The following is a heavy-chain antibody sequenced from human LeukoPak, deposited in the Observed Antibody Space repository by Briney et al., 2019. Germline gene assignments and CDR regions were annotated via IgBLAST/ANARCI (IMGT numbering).Heavy chain of an antibody. V-gene: IGHV3-7*03. CDR2: IKQDGSEK. D-gene: IGHD6-19*01. Sequence: GESLRLSCAASGFTFSNYWMSWVRQAPGKGLEWVANIKQDGSEKYYADSLKGRFTISRDNAKNSLYLQMNSLRAEDTAVYYCASGQGLGYWGQGTLVTVSS. CDR1: GFTFSNYW. CDR3: ASGQGLGY. J-gene: IGHJ4*02.